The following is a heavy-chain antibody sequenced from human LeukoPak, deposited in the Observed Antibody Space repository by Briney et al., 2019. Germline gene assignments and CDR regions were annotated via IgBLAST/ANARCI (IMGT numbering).Heavy chain of an antibody. J-gene: IGHJ5*02. Sequence: GGSLRLSCAASGFTFSNYAMHWVRQAPGKGLEYVSAISSNGGSTYYANSVKGRFTISRDNSKNTLYLQMGSLRAEDMAVYYCARDLRFIPNNWFDPWGQGTLVTVSS. CDR3: ARDLRFIPNNWFDP. CDR1: GFTFSNYA. CDR2: ISSNGGST. V-gene: IGHV3-64*01. D-gene: IGHD2-21*01.